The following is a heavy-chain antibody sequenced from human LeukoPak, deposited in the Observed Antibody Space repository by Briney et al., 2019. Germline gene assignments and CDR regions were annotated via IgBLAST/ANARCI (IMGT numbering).Heavy chain of an antibody. V-gene: IGHV4-34*01. CDR3: AREAYYYDSSGYYYENYYYYGMDV. J-gene: IGHJ6*02. D-gene: IGHD3-22*01. Sequence: SETLSLTCAVYGGSFSGYYWSWIRRPPGKGLEWIGEINHSGSTNYNPSLKSRVTISVDTSKNQFSLKLSSVTAADTAVYYCAREAYYYDSSGYYYENYYYYGMDVWGQGTTVTVSS. CDR2: INHSGST. CDR1: GGSFSGYY.